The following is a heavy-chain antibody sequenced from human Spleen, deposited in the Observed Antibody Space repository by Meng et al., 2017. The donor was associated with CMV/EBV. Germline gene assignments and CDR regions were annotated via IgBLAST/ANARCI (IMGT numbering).Heavy chain of an antibody. D-gene: IGHD2-2*01. J-gene: IGHJ4*02. V-gene: IGHV3-21*01. CDR1: GFTFSSSW. Sequence: GESLKISCVASGFTFSSSWMSWVRQAPGKGLEWVSSISGSSSSSYISYADSVKGRFTISRDNSKDTLYLQMNSLRGDDTAVYYCAKDQSGSRDVLIPAAYDHWGQGTLVTVSS. CDR3: AKDQSGSRDVLIPAAYDH. CDR2: ISGSSSSSYI.